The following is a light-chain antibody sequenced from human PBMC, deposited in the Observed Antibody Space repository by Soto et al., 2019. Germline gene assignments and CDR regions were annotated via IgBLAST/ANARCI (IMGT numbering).Light chain of an antibody. CDR1: HTISIW. CDR2: TAS. CDR3: QHYNSYPDA. Sequence: DIQMTQSPSTVSGSVGDRVTITCRASHTISIWLAWYQQKPGKAPKLLIYTASSLKSGVPSRFSGSGSGTEFTLTISSLQPDDFATYYCQHYNSYPDAFGQGTNVDI. V-gene: IGKV1-5*03. J-gene: IGKJ1*01.